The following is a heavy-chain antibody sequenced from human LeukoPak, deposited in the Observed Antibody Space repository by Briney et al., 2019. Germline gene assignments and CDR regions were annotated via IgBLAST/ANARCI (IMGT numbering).Heavy chain of an antibody. CDR2: INSDGSTT. V-gene: IGHV3-74*03. D-gene: IGHD3-16*01. Sequence: PGGSLRLSCAGSGFTFRNYWMHWVRQVPGKGLVWVSRINSDGSTTTYADSVKGRFTISRDDAKNTLYLQMNSLRVEDTAVYYCVSSMIASDYWGQGTLVTVSS. CDR3: VSSMIASDY. CDR1: GFTFRNYW. J-gene: IGHJ4*02.